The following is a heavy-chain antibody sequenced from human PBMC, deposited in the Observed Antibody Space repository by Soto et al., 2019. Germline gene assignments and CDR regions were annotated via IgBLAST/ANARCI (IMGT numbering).Heavy chain of an antibody. CDR2: INAGNGNT. J-gene: IGHJ3*02. V-gene: IGHV1-3*01. CDR3: ARDFRPQQWLVKDPNAFDI. CDR1: GYTFTSYA. D-gene: IGHD6-19*01. Sequence: GASVKVSCKASGYTFTSYAMHWVRQAPGQRLEWMGWINAGNGNTKYSQKFQGRVTITRDTSASTAYMELSSLRSEDTAVYYCARDFRPQQWLVKDPNAFDIWGQGTMVTVSS.